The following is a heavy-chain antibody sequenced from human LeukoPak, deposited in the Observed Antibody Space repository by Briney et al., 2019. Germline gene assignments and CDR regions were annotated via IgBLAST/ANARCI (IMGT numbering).Heavy chain of an antibody. CDR3: ARVRRERRLYYYYYGMDV. J-gene: IGHJ6*02. D-gene: IGHD1-26*01. CDR1: GFTFSDYY. V-gene: IGHV3-11*05. CDR2: INSCSSYT. Sequence: GGSLRLSCAASGFTFSDYYMSWIRQAPGKGLEWVSYINSCSSYTNYADSVKGRFTISRDNAKNSLYLQMNSLRAEDTAVYYCARVRRERRLYYYYYGMDVWGQGTTVTVFS.